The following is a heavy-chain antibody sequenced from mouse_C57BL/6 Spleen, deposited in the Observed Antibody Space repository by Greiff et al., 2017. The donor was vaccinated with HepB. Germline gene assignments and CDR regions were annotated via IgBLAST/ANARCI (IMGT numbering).Heavy chain of an antibody. CDR2: IDPANGNT. J-gene: IGHJ2*01. D-gene: IGHD4-1*01. CDR3: ARGVTGVDY. V-gene: IGHV14-3*01. CDR1: GFIIKNTY. Sequence: EVKLQQSVAELVRPGASVKLSCTASGFIIKNTYMHWVKQRPEQGLEWIGRIDPANGNTKYAPKFQGKATITADTSSNTAYLQLSSLTSEDTAIYYCARGVTGVDYWGQGTTLTVSS.